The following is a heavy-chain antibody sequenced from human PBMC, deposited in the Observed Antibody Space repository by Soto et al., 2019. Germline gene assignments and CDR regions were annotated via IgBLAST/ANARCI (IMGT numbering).Heavy chain of an antibody. J-gene: IGHJ4*02. D-gene: IGHD1-1*01. Sequence: QVQLVESGGGVVQPGRSLRLSCAASGFMFSNHGMHWVRQAPGKGLEWVAVIWSDGNNRYYADSVKGRFTISRDNSKNTVYLQMNSLRAEDTAVYYCVRGDNWNDEAYVYWGQGTLVTVSS. CDR3: VRGDNWNDEAYVY. V-gene: IGHV3-33*01. CDR2: IWSDGNNR. CDR1: GFMFSNHG.